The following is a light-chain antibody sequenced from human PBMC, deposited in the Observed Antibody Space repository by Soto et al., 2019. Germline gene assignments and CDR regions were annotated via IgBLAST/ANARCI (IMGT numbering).Light chain of an antibody. CDR3: QQYKNWPPRDT. CDR2: AAS. V-gene: IGKV3-15*01. Sequence: EIVMTQSPXTXXVSPXXXAXXXXXXXXXXSSTLAWYQQKPGQAPRLLIYAASTRATGVPARFSGSGSGTEFTLTISSLQSEDFAVYYCQQYKNWPPRDTFGQGTKLEIK. CDR1: XXXSST. J-gene: IGKJ2*01.